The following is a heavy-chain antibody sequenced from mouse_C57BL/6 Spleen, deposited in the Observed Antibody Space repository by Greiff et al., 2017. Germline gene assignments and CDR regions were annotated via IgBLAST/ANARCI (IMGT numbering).Heavy chain of an antibody. CDR2: ISYDGSN. V-gene: IGHV3-6*01. Sequence: VQLQQSGPGLVKPSQSLSLTCSVTGYSITSGYYWNWIRQFPGNKLEWMGYISYDGSNNYNPSLKNRISITRDTSKNQFFLKLNSVTTEDTATYYCARLLRQVDWYFDVWGTGTTVTVSS. J-gene: IGHJ1*03. CDR3: ARLLRQVDWYFDV. D-gene: IGHD1-2*01. CDR1: GYSITSGYY.